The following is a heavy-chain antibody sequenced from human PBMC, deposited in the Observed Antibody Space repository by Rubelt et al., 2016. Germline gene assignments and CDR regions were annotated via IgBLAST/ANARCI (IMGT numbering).Heavy chain of an antibody. CDR3: ARFAIGGHSSGYLFDY. V-gene: IGHV1-2*02. D-gene: IGHD3-22*01. J-gene: IGHJ4*02. Sequence: QVQLVQSGAEVKKPGASVKVSCKASGYTFTGYYMHWVRQAPGQGLEWMGWINPNSGGQNYAQKFQGRVTMTRDTSISTAYMGLSRLRSDDTAVYYCARFAIGGHSSGYLFDYWGQGTLVTVSS. CDR2: INPNSGGQ. CDR1: GYTFTGYY.